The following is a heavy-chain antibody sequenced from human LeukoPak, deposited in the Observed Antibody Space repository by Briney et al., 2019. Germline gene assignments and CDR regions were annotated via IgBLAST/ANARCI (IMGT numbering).Heavy chain of an antibody. CDR2: INAYNGNT. V-gene: IGHV1-18*01. Sequence: GASVTVSCKASGYTFTSYGISWVRRAPGQGLEWMGWINAYNGNTNYAQKLQGRVTMTTDTSTSTAYMELRSLRSDDTAVYYCARAGGRYSSSWYGEDYWGQGTLVTVSS. D-gene: IGHD6-13*01. CDR3: ARAGGRYSSSWYGEDY. J-gene: IGHJ4*02. CDR1: GYTFTSYG.